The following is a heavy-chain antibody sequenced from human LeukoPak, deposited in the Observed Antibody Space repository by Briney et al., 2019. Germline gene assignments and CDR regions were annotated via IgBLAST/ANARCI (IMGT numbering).Heavy chain of an antibody. Sequence: PSETLSLTCAVYGGSFSGYYWSWIRQPPGKGLEWIGEINHSGSTNYNPSLKSRVTISVDTSKNQFSLKLSSVTAADTAVYYCARGFEFSSSSGPYYFDYWGQGTLVTASS. CDR3: ARGFEFSSSSGPYYFDY. J-gene: IGHJ4*02. CDR1: GGSFSGYY. CDR2: INHSGST. D-gene: IGHD6-6*01. V-gene: IGHV4-34*01.